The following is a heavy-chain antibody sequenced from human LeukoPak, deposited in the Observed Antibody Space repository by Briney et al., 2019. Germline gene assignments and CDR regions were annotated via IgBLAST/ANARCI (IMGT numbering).Heavy chain of an antibody. J-gene: IGHJ6*02. Sequence: PGGSLRLSCAASGFTFSSYDMHWVRQATGKGLEWVSAIGTAGDTYYPGSVKGRFTISRENAKNSLYLQMNSLRAGDTAVYYCARGGSTSSHYYGMDVWGQGTTVTVSS. CDR1: GFTFSSYD. CDR2: IGTAGDT. CDR3: ARGGSTSSHYYGMDV. D-gene: IGHD2-2*01. V-gene: IGHV3-13*01.